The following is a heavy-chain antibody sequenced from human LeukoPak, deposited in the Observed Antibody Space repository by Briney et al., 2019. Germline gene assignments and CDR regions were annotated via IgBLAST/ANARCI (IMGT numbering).Heavy chain of an antibody. J-gene: IGHJ4*02. CDR1: GGSISSHY. V-gene: IGHV4-59*11. Sequence: PSETLPLTCTVSGGSISSHYWSWIRQPPGKGLDWIGYIYYSGSTNYNPSLKSRVTISVDTSKSQFSLKLSSVTAADTAVYYCAREVVGYCSGGSCYGHFDYWGQGTLVTVSS. CDR2: IYYSGST. CDR3: AREVVGYCSGGSCYGHFDY. D-gene: IGHD2-15*01.